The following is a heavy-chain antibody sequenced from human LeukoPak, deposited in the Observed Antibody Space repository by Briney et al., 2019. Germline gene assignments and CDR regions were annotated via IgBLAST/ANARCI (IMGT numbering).Heavy chain of an antibody. Sequence: SVKVSCKASGGTFSSYAISWVRQAPGQGLEWMGGIIPIFGTANYAQKFQGRVTVTTDESTSTAYMELSSLRSEDTAVYYCARDGVRRYCSGGSCYLSLDYWGQGTLVTVSS. CDR1: GGTFSSYA. CDR3: ARDGVRRYCSGGSCYLSLDY. CDR2: IIPIFGTA. D-gene: IGHD2-15*01. V-gene: IGHV1-69*05. J-gene: IGHJ4*02.